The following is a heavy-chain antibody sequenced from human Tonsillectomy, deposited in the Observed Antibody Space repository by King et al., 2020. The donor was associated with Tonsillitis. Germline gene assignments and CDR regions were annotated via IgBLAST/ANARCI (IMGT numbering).Heavy chain of an antibody. D-gene: IGHD5-18*01. V-gene: IGHV4-39*01. Sequence: QLQVSGPGLVKPSETLSLTCTVSGGSISSSSHYWGWVRQPPGKGLEWIGSIHYSGSTYYNPSLKSRVTISVDTSKNQFSLKLSSVTAADTAVYYCARPGYSYGQNWFDPWGQGTLVTVSS. CDR3: ARPGYSYGQNWFDP. CDR2: IHYSGST. J-gene: IGHJ5*02. CDR1: GGSISSSSHY.